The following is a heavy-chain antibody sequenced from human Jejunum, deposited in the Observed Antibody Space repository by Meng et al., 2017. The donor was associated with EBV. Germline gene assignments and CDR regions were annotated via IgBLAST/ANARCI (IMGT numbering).Heavy chain of an antibody. Sequence: QGQVVQAGAEVKKPGASVRVSCKASGYLFTSYDIRWVRQAPGQGLEWMGGIVPIFGTANYAQKFQGRVTITTAESTSTAYMELSRLRSEDTAVYYCARRQATVTNWFDPWGQGTLVTVSS. V-gene: IGHV1-69*01. J-gene: IGHJ5*02. CDR2: IVPIFGTA. CDR1: GYLFTSYD. D-gene: IGHD4-17*01. CDR3: ARRQATVTNWFDP.